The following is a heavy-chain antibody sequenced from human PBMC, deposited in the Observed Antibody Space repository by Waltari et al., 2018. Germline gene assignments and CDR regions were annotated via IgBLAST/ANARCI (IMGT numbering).Heavy chain of an antibody. Sequence: EVQLVESGVGLIQPGGSLRLSCAASGFTVSSNYMSWVRQAPRKGLEWVSVIYSGGSTYYADSVKGRFTISRDNSKNTLYLQMNSLRAEDTAVYYCAREKTPGAFDIWGQGTMVTVSS. J-gene: IGHJ3*02. V-gene: IGHV3-53*01. CDR1: GFTVSSNY. CDR3: AREKTPGAFDI. CDR2: IYSGGST. D-gene: IGHD2-15*01.